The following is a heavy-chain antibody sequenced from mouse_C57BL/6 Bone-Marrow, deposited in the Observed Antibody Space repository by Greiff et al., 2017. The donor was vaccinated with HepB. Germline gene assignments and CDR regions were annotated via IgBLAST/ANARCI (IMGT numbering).Heavy chain of an antibody. CDR1: GYAFTNYL. CDR3: AREYYGNYEFDY. J-gene: IGHJ2*01. V-gene: IGHV1-54*01. Sequence: VKLMESGAELVRPGPSVKVSCKASGYAFTNYLIEWVKQRPGQGLEWIGVINPGSGGTNYNEKFKGKATLTADKSSSTAYMQLSSLTSEDSAVYFCAREYYGNYEFDYWGQGTTLTVSS. CDR2: INPGSGGT. D-gene: IGHD2-1*01.